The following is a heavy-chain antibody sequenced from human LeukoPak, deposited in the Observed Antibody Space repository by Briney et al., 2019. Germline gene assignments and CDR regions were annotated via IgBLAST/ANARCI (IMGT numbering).Heavy chain of an antibody. Sequence: ASVKVSCKASGYTFTTSVMHWVRQAPGQRLEWMGWINAGNGNTKCSQRFQGRVTITRDTSATTVYMDLSSLRSEDTAVYYCARPFRGVSGYDAYDMWGQGTLVTVS. V-gene: IGHV1-3*01. D-gene: IGHD3-10*01. CDR2: INAGNGNT. J-gene: IGHJ3*02. CDR3: ARPFRGVSGYDAYDM. CDR1: GYTFTTSV.